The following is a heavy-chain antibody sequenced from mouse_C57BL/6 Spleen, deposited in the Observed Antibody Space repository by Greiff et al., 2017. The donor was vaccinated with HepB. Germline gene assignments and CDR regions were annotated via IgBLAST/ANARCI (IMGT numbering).Heavy chain of an antibody. Sequence: EVQLQQSGPGLVKPSQSLSLTCTVTGYSITSGYGWNWIRQFPGNKLEWMGYISYSGSTNYNTSLKSRTSITRDTSKNQFCLQFNSVTTEDTATYYRARTARIKYWGQGTTLTDSS. CDR1: GYSITSGYG. D-gene: IGHD3-3*01. V-gene: IGHV3-2*02. CDR3: ARTARIKY. CDR2: ISYSGST. J-gene: IGHJ2*01.